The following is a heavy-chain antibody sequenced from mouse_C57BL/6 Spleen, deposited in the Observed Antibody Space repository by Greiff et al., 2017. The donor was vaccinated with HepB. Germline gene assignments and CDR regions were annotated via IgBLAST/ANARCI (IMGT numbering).Heavy chain of an antibody. V-gene: IGHV1-55*01. Sequence: QVQLKQPGAELVKPGASVKMSCKASGYTFTSYWITWVKQRPGQGLEWIGDIYPGSGSTNYNEKFKSKATLTVDTSSSTAYMQLSSLTSEDSAVYYCARGGATMVTPFAYWGQGTLVTVSA. D-gene: IGHD2-2*01. CDR1: GYTFTSYW. CDR2: IYPGSGST. J-gene: IGHJ3*01. CDR3: ARGGATMVTPFAY.